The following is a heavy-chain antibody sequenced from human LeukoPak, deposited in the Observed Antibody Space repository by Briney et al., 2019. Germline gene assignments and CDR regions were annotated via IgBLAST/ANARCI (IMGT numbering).Heavy chain of an antibody. CDR1: GFTVSSNY. J-gene: IGHJ6*02. Sequence: GGSLRLSCAASGFTVSSNYMSWVRQAPGKGLEWVSVIYSGGSTYYADPVKGRFTISRDNSKNTLYLQMNSLRAEDTAVYYCARVRAYCGGDCYSGYYYYGMDVWGQGTTVTVSS. V-gene: IGHV3-53*01. CDR2: IYSGGST. CDR3: ARVRAYCGGDCYSGYYYYGMDV. D-gene: IGHD2-21*02.